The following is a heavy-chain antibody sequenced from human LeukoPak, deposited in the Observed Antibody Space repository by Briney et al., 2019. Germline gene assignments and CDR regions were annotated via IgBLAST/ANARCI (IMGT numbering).Heavy chain of an antibody. CDR3: ARNLGYCSGGSCGD. Sequence: GGSLRLSCAASGLTFSSYSMNWVRQAPGKGLEWVSSISSSSSYIYYADSVKGRFTISRDNSKNTLYLQMNSLRAEDTAVYYCARNLGYCSGGSCGDWGQGTLVTVSS. V-gene: IGHV3-21*01. D-gene: IGHD2-15*01. J-gene: IGHJ4*02. CDR1: GLTFSSYS. CDR2: ISSSSSYI.